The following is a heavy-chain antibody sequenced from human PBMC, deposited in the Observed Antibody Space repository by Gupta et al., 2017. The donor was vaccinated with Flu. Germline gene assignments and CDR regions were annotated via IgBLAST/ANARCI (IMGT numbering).Heavy chain of an antibody. D-gene: IGHD3-10*01. CDR3: AKDQFVGDDSTGKYGMDV. Sequence: ELQLLESAGGLVQPGGSLRLCCAASGFAFRNYAMTWVRQTPGQGLEGFSRITGTGDRTYYAVTVKGRFIISRDNSKKTVCLQMSSLRVDDTAVYYCAKDQFVGDDSTGKYGMDVWGQGTTVTVSS. V-gene: IGHV3-23*01. CDR1: GFAFRNYA. CDR2: ITGTGDRT. J-gene: IGHJ6*02.